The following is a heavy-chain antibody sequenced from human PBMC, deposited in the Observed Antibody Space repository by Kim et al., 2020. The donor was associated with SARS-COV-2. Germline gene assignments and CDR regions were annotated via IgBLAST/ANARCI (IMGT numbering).Heavy chain of an antibody. J-gene: IGHJ6*04. V-gene: IGHV4-39*07. CDR1: GGSVSSSSYY. CDR2: IYYSGST. Sequence: SETLSLTCTVSGGSVSSSSYYWGWIRQPPGKGLEWIGNIYYSGSTYYNPSLKSRVTISIDTSKSQFSLKLGSVTAADTAVYYCASGFCSTRSCNGTYYYYAIDVWGEGTTVNVSS. D-gene: IGHD2-2*03. CDR3: ASGFCSTRSCNGTYYYYAIDV.